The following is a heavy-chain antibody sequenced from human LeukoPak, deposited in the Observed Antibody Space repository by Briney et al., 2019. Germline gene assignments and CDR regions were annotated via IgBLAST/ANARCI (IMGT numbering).Heavy chain of an antibody. V-gene: IGHV1-8*03. Sequence: GASVKVSCKASGYTFTSYDINWVRQATGQGLEWMGWMNPNSGNTGYAQKFQGRVTITRNTSISTAYMELSSLRSEDTAVYYCARVGESSGWYVVPYMDVWGKGTTVTVSS. J-gene: IGHJ6*03. D-gene: IGHD6-19*01. CDR3: ARVGESSGWYVVPYMDV. CDR1: GYTFTSYD. CDR2: MNPNSGNT.